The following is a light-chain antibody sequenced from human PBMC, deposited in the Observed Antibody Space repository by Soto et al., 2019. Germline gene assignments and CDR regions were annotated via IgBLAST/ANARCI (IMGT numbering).Light chain of an antibody. CDR2: DVT. Sequence: QSALTQPASVSGSPGQSITISCTGTSSDVGGYHYVSWYQQHPGKAPKVMIYDVTDRPSGVSNRFSGSKSGDTASLTISGLQAEDEADYYCSSYTSGSTLVFGGGTKLTVL. CDR3: SSYTSGSTLV. V-gene: IGLV2-14*01. CDR1: SSDVGGYHY. J-gene: IGLJ2*01.